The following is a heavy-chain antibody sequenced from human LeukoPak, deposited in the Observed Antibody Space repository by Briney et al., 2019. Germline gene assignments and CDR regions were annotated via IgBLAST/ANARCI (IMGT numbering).Heavy chain of an antibody. CDR1: GFTVSSNY. CDR2: ISGSGGST. V-gene: IGHV3-23*01. J-gene: IGHJ3*02. D-gene: IGHD2-2*01. Sequence: PGGSLRLSCAASGFTVSSNYMSWVRQAPGKGLEWVSAISGSGGSTYYADSVKGRFTISRDNSKNTLYLQMNSLRAEDTAVYYCAKDFELRAVVPADDAFDIWGQGTMVTVSS. CDR3: AKDFELRAVVPADDAFDI.